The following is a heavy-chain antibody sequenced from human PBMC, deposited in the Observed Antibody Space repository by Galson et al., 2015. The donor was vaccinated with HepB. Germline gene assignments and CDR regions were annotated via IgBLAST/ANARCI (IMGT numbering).Heavy chain of an antibody. CDR3: AKDKFSSGYSQLDY. Sequence: SLRLSCAASGFTFDDYAMHWVRQAPGKGLEWVSGISWNSGSIGYADSVKGRFTISRDNAKNSLYLQMNSLRAEDTALYYCAKDKFSSGYSQLDYWGQGTLVTVSS. V-gene: IGHV3-9*01. CDR1: GFTFDDYA. D-gene: IGHD3-22*01. J-gene: IGHJ4*02. CDR2: ISWNSGSI.